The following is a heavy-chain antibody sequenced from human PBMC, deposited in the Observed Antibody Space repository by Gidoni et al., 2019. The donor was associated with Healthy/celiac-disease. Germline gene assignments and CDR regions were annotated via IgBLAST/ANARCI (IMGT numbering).Heavy chain of an antibody. CDR3: AREEWGGSYPFDY. V-gene: IGHV3-21*01. CDR1: GFTFSRYS. D-gene: IGHD1-26*01. J-gene: IGHJ4*02. CDR2: ISSSSRYI. Sequence: EVQLVESGGGLVKPGGSLRLSCAASGFTFSRYSMNWVRQAPGKGLEWVSSISSSSRYIYYADSVKGRVTISRDNGKNSLYLQMNSLRAEDTAVYYCAREEWGGSYPFDYWGQGTLVTVSS.